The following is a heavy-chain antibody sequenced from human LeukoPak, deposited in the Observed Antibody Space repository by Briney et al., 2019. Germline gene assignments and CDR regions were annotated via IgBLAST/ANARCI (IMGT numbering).Heavy chain of an antibody. CDR3: ARGGISIFGVVIYMDV. J-gene: IGHJ6*03. Sequence: PGGSLRLSCAASGFTFSSYAMHWVRQAPGKGLEWVAVISYDGSNKYYADSVKGRFTISRDNSKNSLYLQMNSLRVEDTALYYCARGGISIFGVVIYMDVWGKGTTVTVSS. CDR1: GFTFSSYA. V-gene: IGHV3-30*04. CDR2: ISYDGSNK. D-gene: IGHD3-3*01.